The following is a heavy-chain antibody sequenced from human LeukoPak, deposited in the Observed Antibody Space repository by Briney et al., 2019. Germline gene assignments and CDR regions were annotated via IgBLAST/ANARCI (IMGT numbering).Heavy chain of an antibody. J-gene: IGHJ6*03. CDR1: GFTFSSYS. D-gene: IGHD2-2*01. CDR3: ARVGIVVVPAGNYYYMDV. V-gene: IGHV3-48*01. CDR2: ISSSSSTI. Sequence: GGSLRLSCAASGFTFSSYSMNWVRQAPGKGLEWVSYISSSSSTIYYADSVKGRFTISRDNAKNSLYLQMNSLRAEDTAVYFCARVGIVVVPAGNYYYMDVWGKGTTVTVSS.